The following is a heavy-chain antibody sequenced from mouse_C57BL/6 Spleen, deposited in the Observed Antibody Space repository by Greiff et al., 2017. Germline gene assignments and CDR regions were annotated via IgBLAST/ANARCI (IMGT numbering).Heavy chain of an antibody. Sequence: EVQVVESGPGMVKPSQSLSLTCTVTGYSITSGYVWHWIRHFPGNILEWMGYISYSGSTNYNPSLKSRIPITHDTSKNHFFLKLNSVTTEDTATYYCARRRDYWYFDVWGTGTTVTVSS. CDR3: ARRRDYWYFDV. J-gene: IGHJ1*03. CDR1: GYSITSGYV. V-gene: IGHV3-1*01. CDR2: ISYSGST.